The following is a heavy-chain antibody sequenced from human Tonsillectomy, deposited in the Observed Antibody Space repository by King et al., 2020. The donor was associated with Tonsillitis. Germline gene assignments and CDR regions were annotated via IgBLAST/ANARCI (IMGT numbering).Heavy chain of an antibody. CDR3: ARGTVAGTRDNWFDP. D-gene: IGHD6-19*01. Sequence: VQLVESGGGVVQPGRSLRLSCAASGFTFSSYGMHWVRQAPGKGLEWVAVIWSDGSNKYYADSVKGRFTISRDNSKNTRYLQMNSLRAVDTVVYYCARGTVAGTRDNWFDPWGQGTLVTVSS. CDR1: GFTFSSYG. J-gene: IGHJ5*02. CDR2: IWSDGSNK. V-gene: IGHV3-33*01.